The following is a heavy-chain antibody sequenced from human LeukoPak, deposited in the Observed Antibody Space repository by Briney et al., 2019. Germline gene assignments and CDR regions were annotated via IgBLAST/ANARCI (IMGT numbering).Heavy chain of an antibody. Sequence: ASVKVSCKASGGTFSSYAISWVRQAPGQGLEWMGWISAYNGNTNYAQKLQGIVTMTTDTSTSTAYMELRSLRSDDTAVYYCARIDPEDYYYDSSGPLDYWGQGTLVTVSS. CDR2: ISAYNGNT. J-gene: IGHJ4*02. CDR1: GGTFSSYA. V-gene: IGHV1-18*01. CDR3: ARIDPEDYYYDSSGPLDY. D-gene: IGHD3-22*01.